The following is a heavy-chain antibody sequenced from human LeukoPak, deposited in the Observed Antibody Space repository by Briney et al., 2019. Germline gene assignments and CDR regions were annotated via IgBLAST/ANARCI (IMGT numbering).Heavy chain of an antibody. CDR3: ARFRSSWPSGFPYYYMDV. D-gene: IGHD6-13*01. CDR2: ISAYNGNT. V-gene: IGHV1-18*01. Sequence: ASVKVSCKASGYTFTSYGISWVRQAPGQGLEWMGWISAYNGNTNYAQKLQGRVTMTTDTSTSTAYMELRSLRSDDTAVYYCARFRSSWPSGFPYYYMDVWGKGTTVTVSS. J-gene: IGHJ6*03. CDR1: GYTFTSYG.